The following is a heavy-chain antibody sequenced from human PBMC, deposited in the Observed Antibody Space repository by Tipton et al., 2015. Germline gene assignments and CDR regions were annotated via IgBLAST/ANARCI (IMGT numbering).Heavy chain of an antibody. CDR3: AREIAARKAYNWFDP. D-gene: IGHD6-13*01. J-gene: IGHJ5*02. CDR2: IYYSGST. Sequence: TLSLTCTVSGGSISSYYWSWIRQPPGKGLEWIGYIYYSGSTNYNPSLKSRVTISVDTSKNQFSLKLSSVTAADTAVYYCAREIAARKAYNWFDPWGQGTLVTVSP. CDR1: GGSISSYY. V-gene: IGHV4-59*01.